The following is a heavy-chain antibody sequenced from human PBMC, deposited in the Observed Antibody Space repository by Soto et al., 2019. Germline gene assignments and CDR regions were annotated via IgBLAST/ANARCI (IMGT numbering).Heavy chain of an antibody. V-gene: IGHV3-7*04. CDR1: GFPFSNYL. CDR2: INQDERKK. J-gene: IGHJ4*02. Sequence: GGSLSLSSAASGFPFSNYLMVWVRQAPGRGLEWVANINQDERKKNYADSVKGRFTVSRDNAKNSLFLQMNSLRAEDTAVYYCARSFGWYAIDRWGQGTLVTVSS. CDR3: ARSFGWYAIDR. D-gene: IGHD6-19*01.